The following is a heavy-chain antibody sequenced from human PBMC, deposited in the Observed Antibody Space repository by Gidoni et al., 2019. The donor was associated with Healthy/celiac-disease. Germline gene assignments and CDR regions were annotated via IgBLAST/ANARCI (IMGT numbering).Heavy chain of an antibody. CDR1: GGTFSSYA. D-gene: IGHD3-10*01. CDR3: SRDHSVKVL. J-gene: IGHJ4*02. CDR2: IIPILGIA. Sequence: VKKPGSSVQVSCKASGGTFSSYAISWVRQAPGQGLEWMGRIIPILGIANYAQKFQGRVTITADKSTSTAYMELSSLRSEDTAVYYCSRDHSVKVLWGQGTLVTVSS. V-gene: IGHV1-69*04.